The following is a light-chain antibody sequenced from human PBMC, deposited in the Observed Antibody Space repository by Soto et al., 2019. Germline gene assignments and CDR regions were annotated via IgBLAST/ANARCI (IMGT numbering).Light chain of an antibody. J-gene: IGKJ5*01. CDR2: DAS. Sequence: EIVLTQSPGTLSLSPGERATLSCRASQSVSSSYLAWYQQKPGQAPRLLIYDASSRATGIPDRFSGSGSGTDFTLTISSLQPEDFATYYCHQSYSNPPTFGQGTRLEI. CDR3: HQSYSNPPT. CDR1: QSVSSSY. V-gene: IGKV3D-20*02.